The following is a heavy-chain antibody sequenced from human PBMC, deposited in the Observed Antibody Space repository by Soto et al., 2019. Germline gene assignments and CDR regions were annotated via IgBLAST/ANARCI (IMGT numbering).Heavy chain of an antibody. D-gene: IGHD3-9*01. CDR3: ARVHNYDILTGYLNYYYYGMDV. J-gene: IGHJ6*02. Sequence: SETLSLTCTVSGGSITSGGYYWSWIRQHPGKGLEWIGYIYYSGSTNYNPSLKSRVTISVDTSKNQFSLKLSSVTAADTAVYYCARVHNYDILTGYLNYYYYGMDVWGQGTTVTVSS. V-gene: IGHV4-31*03. CDR1: GGSITSGGYY. CDR2: IYYSGST.